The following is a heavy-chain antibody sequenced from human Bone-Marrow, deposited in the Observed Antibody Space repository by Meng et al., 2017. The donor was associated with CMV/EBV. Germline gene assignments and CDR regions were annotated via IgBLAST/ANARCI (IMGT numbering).Heavy chain of an antibody. CDR3: AKERVYDFWSGSSS. D-gene: IGHD3-3*01. V-gene: IGHV3-33*06. J-gene: IGHJ5*02. CDR2: IWYDGSNK. CDR1: GFTFSSYA. Sequence: GESLKISCAASGFTFSSYAMSWVRQAPGKGLEWVAVIWYDGSNKYYADSVKGRFTISRDNSKNTLYLQMNSLRAEDTAVYYCAKERVYDFWSGSSSWGQGTLVTVSS.